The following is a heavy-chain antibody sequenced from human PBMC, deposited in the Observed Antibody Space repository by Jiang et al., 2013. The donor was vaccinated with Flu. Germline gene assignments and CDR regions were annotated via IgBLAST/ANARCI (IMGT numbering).Heavy chain of an antibody. CDR3: AREGFITKILGDAFDI. Sequence: GAEVKKPGASVKVSCKTSGYSFNSYGITWVRQAPGQGLEWMGWISGYNGNTDYAQKFQGRVTMTTDTSTTTAYMELRGLRSDDTAVYYCAREGFITKILGDAFDIWGQGTMVTVSS. D-gene: IGHD3-16*02. V-gene: IGHV1-18*04. CDR2: ISGYNGNT. J-gene: IGHJ3*02. CDR1: GYSFNSYG.